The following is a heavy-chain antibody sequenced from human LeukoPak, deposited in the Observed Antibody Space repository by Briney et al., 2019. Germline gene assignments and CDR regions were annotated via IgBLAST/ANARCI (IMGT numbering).Heavy chain of an antibody. V-gene: IGHV1-8*01. CDR2: MNPNSGNT. CDR1: GYTFTSYD. D-gene: IGHD3-9*01. J-gene: IGHJ4*02. Sequence: ASVKVSCKASGYTFTSYDINWVLEATGQGLEWMGWMNPNSGNTGYAQKFQGRVTMTRNTSISTAYMELSSLRSEDTAVYYCARGEIFDGVDYWGQGTLVTVSS. CDR3: ARGEIFDGVDY.